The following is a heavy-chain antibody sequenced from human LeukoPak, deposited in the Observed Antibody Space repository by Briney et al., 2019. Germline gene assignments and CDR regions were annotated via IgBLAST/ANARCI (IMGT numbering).Heavy chain of an antibody. CDR2: ISSSSSYI. D-gene: IGHD2-2*02. CDR1: GFTFKIYG. J-gene: IGHJ4*02. CDR3: AKLDIVVVPAAIPDY. Sequence: GGSLRLSCAASGFTFKIYGMHWLRQAPGKGLEWVSSISSSSSYIYYADSVKGRFTISRDNSKNTLYLQMNSLRAEDTAVYYCAKLDIVVVPAAIPDYWGQGTLVTVSS. V-gene: IGHV3-21*04.